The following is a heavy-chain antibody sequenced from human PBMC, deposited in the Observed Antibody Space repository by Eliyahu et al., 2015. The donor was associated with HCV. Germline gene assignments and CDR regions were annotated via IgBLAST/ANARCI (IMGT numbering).Heavy chain of an antibody. CDR3: AKADVDTVLVTLSTQYYFDS. CDR2: IWHDGSKR. CDR1: GFTFSYYA. V-gene: IGHV3-33*06. Sequence: QVQLVESGGGAVQPGMSLRLSCTASGFTFSYYAMHWVRQAPGKGLEWVAVIWHDGSKRYYIDSVRGRFTISRDNSNNTMSLQMNSLTVEDTGIYYCAKADVDTVLVTLSTQYYFDSWGQGALVTVSS. J-gene: IGHJ4*02. D-gene: IGHD5-18*01.